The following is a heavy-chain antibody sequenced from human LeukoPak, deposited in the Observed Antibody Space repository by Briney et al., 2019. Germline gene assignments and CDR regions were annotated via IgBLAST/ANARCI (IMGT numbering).Heavy chain of an antibody. D-gene: IGHD3-9*01. V-gene: IGHV4-30-2*01. J-gene: IGHJ4*02. CDR2: IYESGST. CDR1: GGSINSGGYS. Sequence: SQTLSLTCAVSGGSINSGGYSWSWIRQPPGKGLEWIGYIYESGSTYYNPSLKSRVTMSLDRSKRQISLKLSSVTAADTAVYYCARVGILTGYYDYWGQGPWSPSPQ. CDR3: ARVGILTGYYDY.